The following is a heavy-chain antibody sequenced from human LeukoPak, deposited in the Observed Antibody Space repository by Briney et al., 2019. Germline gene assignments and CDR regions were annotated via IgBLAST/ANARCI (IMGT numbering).Heavy chain of an antibody. CDR3: ARPFADYYYYMDV. Sequence: GGSLRLSCAASGFTFSSYAMHWVRQAPGKGLEWVAVISYDGSSKYYADSVKGRFTISRDNSKNTLYLQMNSLRAEDTAVYYCARPFADYYYYMDVWGKGTTVTVSS. J-gene: IGHJ6*03. CDR2: ISYDGSSK. CDR1: GFTFSSYA. V-gene: IGHV3-30-3*01.